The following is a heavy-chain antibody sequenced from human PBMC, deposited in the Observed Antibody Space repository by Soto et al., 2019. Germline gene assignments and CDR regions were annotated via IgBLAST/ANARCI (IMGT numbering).Heavy chain of an antibody. V-gene: IGHV3-48*01. D-gene: IGHD3-22*01. J-gene: IGHJ3*02. Sequence: PGGSLRLSCAASGFTFSSYSMNWVRQAPGKGLERVSYISSSSSTIYYADSVKGRFTISRDNAKNSLYLQMNSLRAEDTAVYYCARDWSGDILTMIVALDAFDIWGQGTMVTVSS. CDR2: ISSSSSTI. CDR1: GFTFSSYS. CDR3: ARDWSGDILTMIVALDAFDI.